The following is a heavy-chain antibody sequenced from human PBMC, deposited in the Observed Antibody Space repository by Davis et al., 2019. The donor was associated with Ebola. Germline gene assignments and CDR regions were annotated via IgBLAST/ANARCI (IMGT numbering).Heavy chain of an antibody. Sequence: GESLKISCAASGFTFSGYWMSWVRQAPGKGLEWVANIKQDGSEKYYVDSVKGRFTISRDNAKNSLYLQMNSLRAEDTAVYYCAIRSGYWGQGTLVTVSS. CDR1: GFTFSGYW. D-gene: IGHD3-10*01. J-gene: IGHJ4*02. V-gene: IGHV3-7*01. CDR3: AIRSGY. CDR2: IKQDGSEK.